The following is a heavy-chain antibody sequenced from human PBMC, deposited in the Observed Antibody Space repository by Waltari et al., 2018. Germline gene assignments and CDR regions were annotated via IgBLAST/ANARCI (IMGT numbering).Heavy chain of an antibody. Sequence: QVQLVQSGAEVKKPGASVKVSCKASGYTFTGYYMHWVRQAPGQGLEWMGWINPNSGGTNYAQKFQGWVTMTRDTSISTAYMELSRLRSDDTAVYYCARHIRITIFGVVGYFDYWGQGTLVTVSS. V-gene: IGHV1-2*04. D-gene: IGHD3-3*01. J-gene: IGHJ4*02. CDR2: INPNSGGT. CDR1: GYTFTGYY. CDR3: ARHIRITIFGVVGYFDY.